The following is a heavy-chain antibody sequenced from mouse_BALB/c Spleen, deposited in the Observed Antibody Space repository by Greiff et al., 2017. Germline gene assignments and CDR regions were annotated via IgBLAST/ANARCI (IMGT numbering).Heavy chain of an antibody. Sequence: QVQLKESGPGLVAPSQSLSITCTVSGFSLTSYGVHWVRQPPGKGLEWLGVIWAGGSTNYNSALMSRLSISKDNSKSQVFLKMNSLQTDDTAMYYCARDSPTGTFPFAYWGQGTLVTVSA. J-gene: IGHJ3*01. D-gene: IGHD4-1*02. CDR3: ARDSPTGTFPFAY. CDR1: GFSLTSYG. V-gene: IGHV2-9*02. CDR2: IWAGGST.